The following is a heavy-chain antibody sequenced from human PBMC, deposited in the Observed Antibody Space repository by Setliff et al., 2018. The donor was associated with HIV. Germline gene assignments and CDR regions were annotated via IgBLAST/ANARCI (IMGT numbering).Heavy chain of an antibody. CDR1: GHTFTNVD. CDR3: VRLTADRTNYYYYMDV. Sequence: ASVKVSCKASGHTFTNVDIHWVRQAPGQGLEWMGRINPKSGGTNYVQKFQGRVTMTRDTSINTAYLELSRLRSDDTAVYYCVRLTADRTNYYYYMDVWGKGTTVTVSS. V-gene: IGHV1-2*06. D-gene: IGHD2-8*01. CDR2: INPKSGGT. J-gene: IGHJ6*03.